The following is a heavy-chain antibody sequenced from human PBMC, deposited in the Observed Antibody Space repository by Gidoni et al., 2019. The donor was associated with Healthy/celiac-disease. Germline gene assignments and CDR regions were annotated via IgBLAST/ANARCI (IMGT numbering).Heavy chain of an antibody. D-gene: IGHD2-21*02. CDR3: ARDLCGGDCYLPHRYYYYYGMDV. J-gene: IGHJ6*02. Sequence: QVQLVESGGGVVQPGRSLRLSCAASGLTLGSSAMHGVRQAPGKGLEWVAVISYDGSNKYYADSVKGRFTISRDNSKNTLYPQMNSLRAEDTAVYYCARDLCGGDCYLPHRYYYYYGMDVWGQGTTVTVSS. CDR2: ISYDGSNK. CDR1: GLTLGSSA. V-gene: IGHV3-30-3*01.